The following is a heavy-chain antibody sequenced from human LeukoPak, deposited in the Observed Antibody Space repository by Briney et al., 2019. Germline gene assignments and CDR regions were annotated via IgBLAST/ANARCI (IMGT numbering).Heavy chain of an antibody. J-gene: IGHJ3*02. CDR2: IWYDGSNK. V-gene: IGHV3-33*06. CDR3: AKDLGIVGATRAFDM. D-gene: IGHD1-26*01. Sequence: PGGSLRLSCAASGFTFSSYGMHWVRQAPGQGLEWVAVIWYDGSNKYYSDSVKGRFTISRDNSKNTLYLQMNSLRAEDTAVYYCAKDLGIVGATRAFDMWGQGTMVTVSS. CDR1: GFTFSSYG.